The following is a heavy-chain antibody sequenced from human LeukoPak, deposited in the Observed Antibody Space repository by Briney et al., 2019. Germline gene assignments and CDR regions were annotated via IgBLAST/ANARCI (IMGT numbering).Heavy chain of an antibody. CDR3: ARGRYYFDY. V-gene: IGHV3-7*03. CDR2: IKPSGSEK. Sequence: GGSLRLSCEGSGFTFSNYWMTWVRQAPEKGLEWVANIKPSGSEKHYADSVEGRFTISRDNAKNSLYLQMNSLRAEDTAVYYCARGRYYFDYWGQGTLVTVSS. CDR1: GFTFSNYW. J-gene: IGHJ4*02.